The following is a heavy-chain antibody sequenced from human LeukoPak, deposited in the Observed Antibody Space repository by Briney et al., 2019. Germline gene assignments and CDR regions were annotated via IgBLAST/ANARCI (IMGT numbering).Heavy chain of an antibody. V-gene: IGHV3-23*01. D-gene: IGHD3/OR15-3a*01. Sequence: GGTLRLSCAASGFTFSTFGMTWVRQAPGKGLEWVSGISGSDRSIYYADSVKGRFTISRDNAKNTLYLQMNSLRADDTAVYYCVREWRSLGHWGQGTLVTVSS. CDR2: ISGSDRSI. J-gene: IGHJ4*02. CDR3: VREWRSLGH. CDR1: GFTFSTFG.